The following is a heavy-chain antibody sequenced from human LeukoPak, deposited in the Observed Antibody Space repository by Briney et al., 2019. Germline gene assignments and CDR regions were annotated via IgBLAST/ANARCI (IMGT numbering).Heavy chain of an antibody. CDR2: ISGSGGSA. CDR1: GFTFSSYA. J-gene: IGHJ4*02. V-gene: IGHV3-23*01. Sequence: GGSLRLSCAASGFTFSSYAMSWVRQAPGKGLEWGSAISGSGGSAYYADSVTGRLTISRANSKHTLYLQMPSLRAEDTAVYYCYKSMVRGGFDYWGQGTLVTVSS. CDR3: YKSMVRGGFDY. D-gene: IGHD3-10*01.